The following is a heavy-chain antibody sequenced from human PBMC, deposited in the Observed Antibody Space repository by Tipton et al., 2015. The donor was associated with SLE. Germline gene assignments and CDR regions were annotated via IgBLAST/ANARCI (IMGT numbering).Heavy chain of an antibody. V-gene: IGHV4-34*01. CDR2: INHSGST. CDR1: GGSFSAYY. J-gene: IGHJ3*02. Sequence: TLSLTCAVYGGSFSAYYWSWIRQPPGKGLEWIGEINHSGSTNYNPSLKSRVTISVDTSKNQFSLKLSSVTAADTAVYYCARVNRAFDIWGQGTMVTVSS. CDR3: ARVNRAFDI.